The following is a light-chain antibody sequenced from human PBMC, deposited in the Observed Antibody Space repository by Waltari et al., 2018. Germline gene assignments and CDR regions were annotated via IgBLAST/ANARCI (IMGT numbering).Light chain of an antibody. CDR3: AAWDDSPSVYV. V-gene: IGLV1-47*01. J-gene: IGLJ1*01. CDR1: SSNIGSKY. CDR2: RNN. Sequence: QSVLTQPPSASGTPGQRVTISCSGSSSNIGSKYVYWYQQLPGTAPKLLIYRNNQRPSGVPDRFSGSKSGTSASLAISGLRSEDEADYYCAAWDDSPSVYVFGTGTKVTVL.